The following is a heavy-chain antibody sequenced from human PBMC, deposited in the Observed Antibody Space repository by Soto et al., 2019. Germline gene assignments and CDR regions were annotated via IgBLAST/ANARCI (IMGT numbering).Heavy chain of an antibody. D-gene: IGHD6-6*01. CDR3: ARMRIAARPGYYYYGMDV. J-gene: IGHJ6*02. CDR1: GFSLSTSGMC. CDR2: IDWDDDK. V-gene: IGHV2-70*01. Sequence: SGPTLVNPTQTLTLTCTFSGFSLSTSGMCVSWIRQPPGKALEWLALIDWDDDKYYSTSLKTRLTISKDTSKNQVVLTMTNMDPVDTATYYCARMRIAARPGYYYYGMDVWGQGTTVTVSS.